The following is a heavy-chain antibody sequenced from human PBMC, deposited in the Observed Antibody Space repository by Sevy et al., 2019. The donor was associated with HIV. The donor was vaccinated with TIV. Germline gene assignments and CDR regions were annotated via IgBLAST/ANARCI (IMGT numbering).Heavy chain of an antibody. V-gene: IGHV3-30*01. CDR3: ARDILAGTFDY. J-gene: IGHJ4*02. CDR1: GFIFNNYA. D-gene: IGHD6-19*01. CDR2: ISYDGSNK. Sequence: GGSLRLSCAASGFIFNNYAMHWVRQAPGKGLEWVAVISYDGSNKYHADPVKGRFTISRDNSKNMLYLQMNSLRAEDTAVYYCARDILAGTFDYWGQGTLVTVSS.